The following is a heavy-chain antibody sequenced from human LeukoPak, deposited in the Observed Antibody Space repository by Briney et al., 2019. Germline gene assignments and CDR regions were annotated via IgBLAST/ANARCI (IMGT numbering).Heavy chain of an antibody. CDR1: GDSVSSDSAA. J-gene: IGHJ5*02. V-gene: IGHV6-1*01. D-gene: IGHD2-8*01. CDR3: VRSVNNWSDH. Sequence: SQTLSLTCAISGDSVSSDSAAWNWVRQSPSRGLEWLGRTFYRSKWYNDYAASVQSRININPDTSKNQFSLQLTSVTPEDTALYYCVRSVNNWSDHWGQGTLVTVSS. CDR2: TFYRSKWYN.